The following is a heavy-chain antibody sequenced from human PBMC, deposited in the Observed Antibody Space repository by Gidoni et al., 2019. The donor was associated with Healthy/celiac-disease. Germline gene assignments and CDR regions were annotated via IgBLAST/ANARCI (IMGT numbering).Heavy chain of an antibody. J-gene: IGHJ4*02. Sequence: QVQPQESRPGLVKPSETPSLTRTVPGGSTSSSYWGWIRQPPGKGLEWIGYIYYSGSTNYNPCLKRRVTISVDTSKNRFSLELSSVTAADAAVYYCARSTTRDTLSFDYWGQGTLVTVSS. CDR2: IYYSGST. D-gene: IGHD4-17*01. V-gene: IGHV4-59*08. CDR1: GGSTSSSY. CDR3: ARSTTRDTLSFDY.